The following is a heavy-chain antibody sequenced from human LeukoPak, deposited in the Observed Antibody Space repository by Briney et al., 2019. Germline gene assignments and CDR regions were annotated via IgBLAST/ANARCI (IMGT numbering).Heavy chain of an antibody. CDR2: IYYSGST. V-gene: IGHV4-59*01. D-gene: IGHD2-15*01. CDR1: GGSISSYY. Sequence: SETLSLTCTVSGGSISSYYWSWIRQPPGKGLEWIGYIYYSGSTNYNPSLKSRVAISVDTSKNQFSLKLRSVTAADTAVYYCARTTEGYCRGRSCYSYYYYMDVWGKGTTVTVSS. CDR3: ARTTEGYCRGRSCYSYYYYMDV. J-gene: IGHJ6*03.